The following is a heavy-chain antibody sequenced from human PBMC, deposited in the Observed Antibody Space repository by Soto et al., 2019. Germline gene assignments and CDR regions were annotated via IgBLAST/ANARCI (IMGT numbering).Heavy chain of an antibody. D-gene: IGHD3-3*01. CDR2: ISYDGSNK. CDR3: AKEIQGLRFLEWDYYYGMDV. V-gene: IGHV3-30*18. J-gene: IGHJ6*02. CDR1: GFTFSSYG. Sequence: QVQLVESGGGVVQPGRPLRLSCAASGFTFSSYGMHWVRQAPGKGLEWVAVISYDGSNKYYADSVKGRFTISRDNSKNTLYLQMNRLRAEDTAVYYCAKEIQGLRFLEWDYYYGMDVWGQGTTVTVSS.